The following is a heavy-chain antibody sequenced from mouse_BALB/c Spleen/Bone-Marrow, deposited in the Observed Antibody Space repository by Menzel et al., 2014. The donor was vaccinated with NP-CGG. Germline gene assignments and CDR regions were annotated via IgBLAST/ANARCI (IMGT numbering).Heavy chain of an antibody. Sequence: VQLQQSGAELVRPGTSVTLSCKASGYTFTDYKMHWAKQTPVHGLEWIGLIDPETGGTAYNQRFKGKAIMTADKSSSTAYMDLRSLTSEDSAVYYCTIVAYWGQGTLVTVSA. V-gene: IGHV1-15*01. J-gene: IGHJ3*01. CDR3: TIVAY. CDR2: IDPETGGT. CDR1: GYTFTDYK.